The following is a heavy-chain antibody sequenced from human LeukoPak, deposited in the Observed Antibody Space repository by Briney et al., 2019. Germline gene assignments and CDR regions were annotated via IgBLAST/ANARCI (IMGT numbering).Heavy chain of an antibody. CDR1: GYTFTSYG. V-gene: IGHV1-18*01. Sequence: ASVKVSCKASGYTFTSYGISWVRQAPGQGLEWMGWISAYNGKTNYAQKLQGRVTMTTDTSTSTAYMELRSLRSDDTAVYYCARWAWVAVAGINGDYWGQGTLVTVSS. D-gene: IGHD6-19*01. CDR3: ARWAWVAVAGINGDY. CDR2: ISAYNGKT. J-gene: IGHJ4*02.